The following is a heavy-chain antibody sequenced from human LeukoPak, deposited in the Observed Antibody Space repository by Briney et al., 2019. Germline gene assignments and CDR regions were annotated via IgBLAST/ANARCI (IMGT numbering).Heavy chain of an antibody. D-gene: IGHD3-22*01. CDR1: GFTFSDYA. CDR3: SRVYSSAWASGAVDI. CDR2: IRNKANGGTT. J-gene: IGHJ3*02. V-gene: IGHV3-49*04. Sequence: GGSLRLSCTTSGFTFSDYAVSWVRQAPGKGLEWIGFIRNKANGGTTEYAASVKGRFTISRDDSKTIAHLQMSSLKTEDTAVYYCSRVYSSAWASGAVDIWGQGTMVTVSS.